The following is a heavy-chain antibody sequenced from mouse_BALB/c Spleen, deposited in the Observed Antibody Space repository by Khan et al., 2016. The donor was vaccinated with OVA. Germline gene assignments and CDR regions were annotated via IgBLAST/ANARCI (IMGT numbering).Heavy chain of an antibody. D-gene: IGHD1-1*01. CDR2: IWGDGST. Sequence: VQLQQSGPGLVAPSQSLSITCTVSGFSLTSYGVGWVRPPPGKGLEWLGVIWGDGSTNYHSALISRLNINKDNSKSQVFLKLNSLQTDDTATYYCALYYYGRAWFAYWGQGTLVTVSA. CDR1: GFSLTSYG. V-gene: IGHV2-3*01. CDR3: ALYYYGRAWFAY. J-gene: IGHJ3*01.